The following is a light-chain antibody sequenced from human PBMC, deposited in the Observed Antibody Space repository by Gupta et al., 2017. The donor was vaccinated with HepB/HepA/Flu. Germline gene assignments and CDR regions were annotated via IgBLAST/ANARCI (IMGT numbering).Light chain of an antibody. CDR1: QSLVDATVRNC. Sequence: DAVCTQSPLSLPVTLGQPASISCKTSQSLVDATVRNCLDWIQQRPGQSPRRLIYEVSKRDSGVPDRFSGSGSGTEFILKISSVEAEDVGVYYCLQHNHWPHTFGQGTXLEIK. CDR3: LQHNHWPHT. J-gene: IGKJ2*01. V-gene: IGKV2-30*01. CDR2: EVS.